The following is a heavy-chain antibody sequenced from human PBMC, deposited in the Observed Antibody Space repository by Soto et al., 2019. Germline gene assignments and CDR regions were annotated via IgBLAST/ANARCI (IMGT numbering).Heavy chain of an antibody. J-gene: IGHJ2*01. Sequence: QITLKESGPTLVKSTQTLTLTCTFSGFSLSTSGVGVGWIRQPPGKALEWLALIYWDDDKRYSPSLKSRLTIXKXXSKSQVVLTVTNMDPVDTATYYCAQSHFAPWYFDLWGRGTLVTVSS. V-gene: IGHV2-5*02. CDR2: IYWDDDK. CDR3: AQSHFAPWYFDL. CDR1: GFSLSTSGVG.